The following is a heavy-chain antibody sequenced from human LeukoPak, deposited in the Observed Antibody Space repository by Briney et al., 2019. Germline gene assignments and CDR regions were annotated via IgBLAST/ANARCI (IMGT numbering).Heavy chain of an antibody. CDR1: GYTFTSYG. J-gene: IGHJ6*03. CDR3: ARQAYYYYYMDV. Sequence: ASVKVSFKASGYTFTSYGISWVRQAPGQGLEWMGWISAYNGNTNYAQKPQGRVTMTTDTSTSTAYMELRSLRPDDTAVYYCARQAYYYYYMDVWGKGTTVTVSS. V-gene: IGHV1-18*01. CDR2: ISAYNGNT.